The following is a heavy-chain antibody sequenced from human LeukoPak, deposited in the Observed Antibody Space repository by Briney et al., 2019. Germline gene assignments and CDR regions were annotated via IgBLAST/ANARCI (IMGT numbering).Heavy chain of an antibody. CDR2: ISAYNGNT. CDR3: AREGNRYCSSTSCYDFDY. D-gene: IGHD2-2*01. V-gene: IGHV1-18*01. J-gene: IGHJ4*02. Sequence: ASVKVSCKASGYTFTSYGISWVRQAPGQGLEWMGWISAYNGNTNYAQKLQGRVTMTTDTPTSTAYMELRSLRSDDTAVYYCAREGNRYCSSTSCYDFDYWGQGTLVTVSS. CDR1: GYTFTSYG.